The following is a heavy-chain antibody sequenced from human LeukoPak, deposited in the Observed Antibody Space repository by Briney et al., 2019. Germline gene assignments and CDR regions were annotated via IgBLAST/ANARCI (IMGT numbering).Heavy chain of an antibody. CDR2: ISGSGGST. V-gene: IGHV3-23*01. Sequence: AGGSLRLSCAASGFTFSDYYMSWIRQAPGKGLEWVSAISGSGGSTYYADSVKGRFTISRDNSKNTLYLQMNSLRAEDTAVYYCAKDPKRYSSSWYVKVYYFDCWGQGTLVTVSS. CDR3: AKDPKRYSSSWYVKVYYFDC. CDR1: GFTFSDYY. D-gene: IGHD6-13*01. J-gene: IGHJ4*02.